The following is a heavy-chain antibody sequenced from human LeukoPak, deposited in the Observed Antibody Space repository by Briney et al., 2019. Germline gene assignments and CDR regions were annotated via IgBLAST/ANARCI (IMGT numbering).Heavy chain of an antibody. Sequence: SVKVSCKASGYTFTSYYMHWVRQAPGQGLEWMGIINPSGGSTSYAQKFQGRVTMTRDTSTSTAYMELRSLRSDDTAVYYCARGDHYYYDSSGYYTYWGQGTLVTVSS. CDR1: GYTFTSYY. D-gene: IGHD3-22*01. J-gene: IGHJ4*02. CDR2: INPSGGST. V-gene: IGHV1-46*01. CDR3: ARGDHYYYDSSGYYTY.